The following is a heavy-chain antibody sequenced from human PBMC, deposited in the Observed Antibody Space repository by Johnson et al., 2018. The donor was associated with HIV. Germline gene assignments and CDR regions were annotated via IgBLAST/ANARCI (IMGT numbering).Heavy chain of an antibody. CDR3: ARVSDDYGGNPAAWGAFDI. CDR2: INWNGDST. J-gene: IGHJ3*02. CDR1: GFTFDDYG. V-gene: IGHV3-20*04. D-gene: IGHD4-23*01. Sequence: EVQLVESGGGVIRPGWSLRLSCAASGFTFDDYGVSWVRQAPGKGLEWVSGINWNGDSTDYADSVKGRFTISRDNAKNSLFLQMNRLRAEDTALYYCARVSDDYGGNPAAWGAFDIWGQGTMVTVSS.